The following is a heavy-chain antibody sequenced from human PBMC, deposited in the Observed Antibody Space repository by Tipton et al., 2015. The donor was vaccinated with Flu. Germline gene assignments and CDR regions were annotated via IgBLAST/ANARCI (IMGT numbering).Heavy chain of an antibody. V-gene: IGHV3-64*02. J-gene: IGHJ6*02. D-gene: IGHD1-14*01. CDR1: GFTFSDYA. CDR2: ISSNGDNT. Sequence: SLRLSCAASGFTFSDYAMHWVRQAPGKGLEYVSAISSNGDNTFYADSVKGRFTISRDKTKNMLYLQMGSLRADDMAMYYCARGMNTGLVDAWGQGTTVTVSS. CDR3: ARGMNTGLVDA.